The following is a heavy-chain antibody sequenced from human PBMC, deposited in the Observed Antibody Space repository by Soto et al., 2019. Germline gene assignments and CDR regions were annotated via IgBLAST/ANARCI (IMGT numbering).Heavy chain of an antibody. J-gene: IGHJ6*02. V-gene: IGHV4-59*02. Sequence: SEILSLTCSFSGDSVTSHYLTWIRQSPEKGLEWIGYMHYTGFSHYNPSLKSRLTISVDRSKNQFTLQLTSVTVEDTAVYYCASYADQRKSQQLAPIKYYYYYGMAVWGQGTKVTVSS. CDR3: ASYADQRKSQQLAPIKYYYYYGMAV. CDR1: GDSVTSHY. CDR2: MHYTGFS. D-gene: IGHD6-13*01.